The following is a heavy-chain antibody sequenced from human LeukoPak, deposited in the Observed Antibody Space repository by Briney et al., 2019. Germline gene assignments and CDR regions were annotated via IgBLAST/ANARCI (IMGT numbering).Heavy chain of an antibody. CDR3: AKHPRLVRYFDS. J-gene: IGHJ4*02. CDR1: GFPFSGSG. D-gene: IGHD6-6*01. Sequence: GGSLRLSCAASGFPFSGSGMHWVRQAPGKGLEWVAIIWYDGSNQYYADSVKGRFTISRDNSKNTLYLQMTSLRAEDTARYYCAKHPRLVRYFDSWGQGTLVTVSS. CDR2: IWYDGSNQ. V-gene: IGHV3-33*06.